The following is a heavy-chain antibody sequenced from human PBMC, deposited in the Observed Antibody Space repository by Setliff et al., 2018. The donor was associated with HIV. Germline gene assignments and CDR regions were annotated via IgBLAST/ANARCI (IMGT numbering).Heavy chain of an antibody. CDR3: ARDRHSSGLGSYGP. CDR1: GGSFGDYH. CDR2: IDSSGTT. D-gene: IGHD3-10*01. J-gene: IGHJ5*02. Sequence: PSETLSLTCTLSGGSFGDYHWSWIRQPAGRGLEWIGRIDSSGTTDYKPSLKGRVAISVDTSRNQFSLRVTSVTAADTAVYFCARDRHSSGLGSYGPWGPGSLVTVSS. V-gene: IGHV4-4*07.